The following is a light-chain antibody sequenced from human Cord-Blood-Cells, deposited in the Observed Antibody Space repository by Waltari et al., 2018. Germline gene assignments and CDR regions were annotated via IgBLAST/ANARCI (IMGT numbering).Light chain of an antibody. J-gene: IGKJ1*01. Sequence: DIQMTQSPSTLSASVGDRVTITCRASQSISSWLAWYQQKPGKAPKLLIYKASSLEGGVPSRFSGSGSGTEFTLTISSLQPDDFATYYCQKYNSWTFGQGTKVEIK. CDR3: QKYNSWT. CDR1: QSISSW. CDR2: KAS. V-gene: IGKV1-5*03.